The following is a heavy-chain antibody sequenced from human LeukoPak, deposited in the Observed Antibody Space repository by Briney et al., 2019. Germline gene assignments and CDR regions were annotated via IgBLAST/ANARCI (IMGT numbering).Heavy chain of an antibody. D-gene: IGHD3-22*01. Sequence: ETLSLTCAVYGGSFSGYYWSWIRQPPGKGLEWIGEINHSGSTDYNPSLKSRVTISVDTSKNQFSLKLSSVTAADTAVYYCARGLYYYDSSGNGGGPYNWFDPWGQGTLVTVSS. V-gene: IGHV4-34*01. CDR2: INHSGST. J-gene: IGHJ5*02. CDR3: ARGLYYYDSSGNGGGPYNWFDP. CDR1: GGSFSGYY.